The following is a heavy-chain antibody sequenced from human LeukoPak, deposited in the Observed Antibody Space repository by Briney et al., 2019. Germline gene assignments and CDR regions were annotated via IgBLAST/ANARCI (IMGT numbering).Heavy chain of an antibody. Sequence: SETLSLTCTVSGYSISSGYYWGWIRQPPGKGLEWIGSIYHSGSTYYSPSLKSRVTISVDTSKNQFSLKLSSVTAADTAVYYCASTSGWFDPWGQGTLVTVSS. V-gene: IGHV4-38-2*02. J-gene: IGHJ5*02. CDR3: ASTSGWFDP. CDR1: GYSISSGYY. CDR2: IYHSGST. D-gene: IGHD3-10*01.